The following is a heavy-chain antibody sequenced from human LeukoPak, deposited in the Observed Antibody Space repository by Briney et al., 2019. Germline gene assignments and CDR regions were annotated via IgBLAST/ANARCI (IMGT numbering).Heavy chain of an antibody. J-gene: IGHJ3*01. V-gene: IGHV3-23*01. CDR3: AKDSYQGDWGLDAFDV. CDR2: ISDNGGTS. CDR1: AFTFSNSA. Sequence: QTGGSLRLSCAASAFTFSNSAMSWVRQAPGKGLQWLSSISDNGGTSDYAASVKGRFTISRDNAKNSLNLQMNSLRAEDTAVYYCAKDSYQGDWGLDAFDVWGQGTMVTVSS. D-gene: IGHD2-21*02.